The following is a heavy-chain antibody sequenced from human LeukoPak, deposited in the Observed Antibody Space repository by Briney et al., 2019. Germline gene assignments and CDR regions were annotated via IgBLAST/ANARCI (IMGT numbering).Heavy chain of an antibody. J-gene: IGHJ4*02. CDR3: AKGGDYVSGYFDY. D-gene: IGHD4-17*01. CDR2: ISWNSGSI. V-gene: IGHV3-9*01. Sequence: GRSLRLSCAASGFTFDDYAMHWVRQAPGKGLEWVSGISWNSGSIGYADSVKGRFTISRDNAKNSLYLQMNSLRAEDTALYYCAKGGDYVSGYFDYWGQGTLVTVSS. CDR1: GFTFDDYA.